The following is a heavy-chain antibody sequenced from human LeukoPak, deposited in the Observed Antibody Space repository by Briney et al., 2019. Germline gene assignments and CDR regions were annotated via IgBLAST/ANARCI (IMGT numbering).Heavy chain of an antibody. V-gene: IGHV5-51*01. CDR2: IYPGDSDT. D-gene: IGHD6-19*01. CDR3: ERLLGHDRAVAGSFDY. Sequence: GESLKISCKGSGYSFTSYWIGWVRQMPGKGLEWMGIIYPGDSDTRYSPSFQGQVTISADKSISTAYLQWSSLKASDTAMYYCERLLGHDRAVAGSFDYWGQGTLVTVSS. J-gene: IGHJ4*02. CDR1: GYSFTSYW.